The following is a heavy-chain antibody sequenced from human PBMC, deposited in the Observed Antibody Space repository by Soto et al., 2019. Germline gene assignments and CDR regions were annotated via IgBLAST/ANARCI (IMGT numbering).Heavy chain of an antibody. CDR2: IYYSGST. D-gene: IGHD3-16*02. J-gene: IGHJ4*02. CDR1: GGSISSYY. CDR3: ARASPSRLRLGELSLYD. Sequence: QVQLQESGPGLVKPSETLSLTCTVSGGSISSYYWSWIRQPPGKGLEWIGYIYYSGSTNYNPSLKSRVTISVDTSKNQFSLKLSSVTAADTAVYYCARASPSRLRLGELSLYDWGQGTLVTVSS. V-gene: IGHV4-59*01.